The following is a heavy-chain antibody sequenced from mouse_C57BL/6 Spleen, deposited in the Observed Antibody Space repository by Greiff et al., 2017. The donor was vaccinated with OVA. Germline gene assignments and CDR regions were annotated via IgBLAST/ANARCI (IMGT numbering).Heavy chain of an antibody. CDR3: ARHYYGSRGAMDY. CDR1: GFTFSSYT. V-gene: IGHV5-9*01. Sequence: EVQVVESGGGLVKPGGSLKLSCAASGFTFSSYTMSWVRQTPEKRLEWVATISGGGGNTYYPDSVKGRFTISRDNAKNTLYLQMSSLRSEDTALYYCARHYYGSRGAMDYWGQGTSVTVSS. CDR2: ISGGGGNT. D-gene: IGHD1-1*01. J-gene: IGHJ4*01.